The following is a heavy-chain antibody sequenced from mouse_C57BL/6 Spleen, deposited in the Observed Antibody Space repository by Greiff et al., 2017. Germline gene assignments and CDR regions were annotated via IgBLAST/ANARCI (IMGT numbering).Heavy chain of an antibody. J-gene: IGHJ3*01. CDR1: GYTFTGYW. CDR2: ILTGSGST. V-gene: IGHV1-9*01. CDR3: ARGWVFAD. Sequence: VQLQQSGAELMKPGASVKLSCKATGYTFTGYWIEWVKQRPGHGLEWIGEILTGSGSTNYNEKFKGKATFTAEPSYNTAYRQLSGLTTEDSSINYCARGWVFADWGQGTLVTVSA. D-gene: IGHD3-3*01.